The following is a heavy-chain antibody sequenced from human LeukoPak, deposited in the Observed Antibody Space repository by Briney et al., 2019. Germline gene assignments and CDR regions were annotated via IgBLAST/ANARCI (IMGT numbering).Heavy chain of an antibody. Sequence: TSETLSLTCAVYGGSFSGYYWSWIRQPPGKGLEWIGEINHSGSTNYNPSLKSRVTISVDTSKNQFSLKLSSVTAADTAVYYCARREQQLVNFDYWGQGTPVTVSS. CDR3: ARREQQLVNFDY. CDR1: GGSFSGYY. D-gene: IGHD6-13*01. CDR2: INHSGST. V-gene: IGHV4-34*01. J-gene: IGHJ4*02.